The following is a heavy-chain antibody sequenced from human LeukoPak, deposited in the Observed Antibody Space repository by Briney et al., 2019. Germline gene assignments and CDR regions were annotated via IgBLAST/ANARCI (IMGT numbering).Heavy chain of an antibody. V-gene: IGHV4-4*07. CDR2: IHASENT. CDR1: RGSINNFY. D-gene: IGHD3-10*01. CDR3: ARGSNYYGSGSAYYYYMDV. J-gene: IGHJ6*03. Sequence: SETLSLTCTFSRGSINNFYWSWIRQPAGKGLEWIGRIHASENTNYNPSFKSRVTMSVDTSKNQFSLKLSSVTAADTAVYYCARGSNYYGSGSAYYYYMDVWGKGTTVTVSS.